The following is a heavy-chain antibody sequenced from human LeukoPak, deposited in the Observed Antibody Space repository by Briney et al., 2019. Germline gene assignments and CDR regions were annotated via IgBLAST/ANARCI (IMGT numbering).Heavy chain of an antibody. Sequence: QPGGSLRLSCAASGFTFSSYEMNWVRQAPGKGLEWVSYISSSGSTIYYADSVKGRFTIYRDNSKSSLFLRMNSLSTEDTALYYCARDHVYGGADYWGQGTLVTVSS. CDR3: ARDHVYGGADY. CDR2: ISSSGSTI. V-gene: IGHV3-48*03. J-gene: IGHJ4*02. CDR1: GFTFSSYE. D-gene: IGHD5/OR15-5a*01.